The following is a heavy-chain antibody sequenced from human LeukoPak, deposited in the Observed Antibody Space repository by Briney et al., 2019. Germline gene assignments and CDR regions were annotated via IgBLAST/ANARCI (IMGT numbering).Heavy chain of an antibody. V-gene: IGHV3-48*03. CDR2: ISSSGSSM. Sequence: PGGSLRLSCAASGFTFSSYEMNWVRQAPGKGLEWVSYISSSGSSMFYADSVKGRFTISRDNAKNSLYLQMNSLRAEDTAVYYCARDRWNSGYYFDYWGQGALVTVSS. D-gene: IGHD3-22*01. J-gene: IGHJ4*02. CDR1: GFTFSSYE. CDR3: ARDRWNSGYYFDY.